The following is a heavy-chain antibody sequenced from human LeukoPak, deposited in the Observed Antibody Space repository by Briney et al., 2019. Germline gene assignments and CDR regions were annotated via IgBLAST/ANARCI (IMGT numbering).Heavy chain of an antibody. D-gene: IGHD4-17*01. V-gene: IGHV4-39*01. CDR1: GFTFSDYY. CDR3: ARRAVYGDYGY. Sequence: GSLRLSCAASGFTFSDYYMSWIRQAPGKGLEWIGSIYYSGNTYYNPSLKSRVTISMDTSKNQFSLKLSYVTAADTAVYYCARRAVYGDYGYWGQGTLVTVSS. J-gene: IGHJ4*02. CDR2: IYYSGNT.